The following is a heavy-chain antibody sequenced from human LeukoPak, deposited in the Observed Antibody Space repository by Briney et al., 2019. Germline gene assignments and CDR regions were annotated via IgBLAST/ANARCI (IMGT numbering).Heavy chain of an antibody. CDR3: VRGRLLRSTRYFDY. Sequence: GGSLRLSCAASGFTVNSSEMHWARQAPGKGLEWISYINEGATTINYADSVWGRFTISRDNAQNSVHLQMNSLRDEDTAVYYCVRGRLLRSTRYFDYWGQGALVTVSS. D-gene: IGHD2-21*02. J-gene: IGHJ4*02. CDR2: INEGATTI. V-gene: IGHV3-48*03. CDR1: GFTVNSSE.